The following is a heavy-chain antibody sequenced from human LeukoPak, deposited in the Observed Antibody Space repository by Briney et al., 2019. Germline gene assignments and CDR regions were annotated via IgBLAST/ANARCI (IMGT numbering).Heavy chain of an antibody. Sequence: SETLSLTCAVYGGSFSGYYWSWIRQPPGKGLEWIGEINHSGSTNYNPSLKSRVTISVDTSKNQFSLKLSSVTAADTAVYYCARKGTGSSRKRGSYYYYMDVWGKGTTVTISS. J-gene: IGHJ6*03. D-gene: IGHD6-13*01. CDR3: ARKGTGSSRKRGSYYYYMDV. CDR2: INHSGST. V-gene: IGHV4-34*01. CDR1: GGSFSGYY.